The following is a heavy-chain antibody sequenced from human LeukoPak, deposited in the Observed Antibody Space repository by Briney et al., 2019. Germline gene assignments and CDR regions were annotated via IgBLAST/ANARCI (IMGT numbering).Heavy chain of an antibody. CDR3: AKDLTHYDYVWGSYRPDNWFDP. CDR1: GFTFSSYA. CDR2: ISGSGGST. D-gene: IGHD3-16*02. J-gene: IGHJ5*02. V-gene: IGHV3-23*01. Sequence: GGSLRLSCAASGFTFSSYAMSWVRQAPGKGLEWVSAISGSGGSTYYADSVKGRFTISRDNSKNTLYLQMNSLRAEDTAVYYCAKDLTHYDYVWGSYRPDNWFDPWGQGTLVTVSS.